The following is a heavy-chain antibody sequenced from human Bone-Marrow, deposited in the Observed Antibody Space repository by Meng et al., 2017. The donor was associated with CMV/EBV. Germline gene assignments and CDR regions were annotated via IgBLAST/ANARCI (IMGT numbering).Heavy chain of an antibody. V-gene: IGHV3-43*01. Sequence: GESLKISCAASGFTFDGYTMHWVRQAPGKGLEWASLISWDGGSTYYADSVKGRFTISRDNSKNSLYLQMNSLRTEDTALYYCAKSLMPDCSSTSCYIQTDYGMDVWGQGTTVTVSS. CDR1: GFTFDGYT. CDR2: ISWDGGST. D-gene: IGHD2-2*02. J-gene: IGHJ6*02. CDR3: AKSLMPDCSSTSCYIQTDYGMDV.